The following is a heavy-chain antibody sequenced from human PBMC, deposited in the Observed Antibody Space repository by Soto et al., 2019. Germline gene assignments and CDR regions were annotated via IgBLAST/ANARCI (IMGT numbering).Heavy chain of an antibody. CDR2: IFTTGTTI. V-gene: IGHV3-48*03. D-gene: IGHD3-9*01. J-gene: IGHJ4*02. Sequence: EVQLVESGGGLVQPGGSLRLSCVASGFTFSSYSMVWVRQAPGKGLEWVSYIFTTGTTIYYADSVKGRFTVSRDNAKNSLFLLLNSLRAEDTAVYYCARDKDWAFDNWGQGTLVTVSS. CDR1: GFTFSSYS. CDR3: ARDKDWAFDN.